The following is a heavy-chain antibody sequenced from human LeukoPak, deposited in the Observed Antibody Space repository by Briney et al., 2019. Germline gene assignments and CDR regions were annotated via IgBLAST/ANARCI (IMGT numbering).Heavy chain of an antibody. CDR1: GYSFTSYW. V-gene: IGHV5-51*01. D-gene: IGHD3-9*01. J-gene: IGHJ4*02. CDR2: IYPADFDT. CDR3: ARLLGGFLTGYYRE. Sequence: GESLKISWKSSGYSFTSYWIAWVRQMPGKGLESMGIIYPADFDTRYSPSFQGQVTISADKSTSTAYLQWSSLKASDTAMYYCARLLGGFLTGYYREWGQGTLVTVSS.